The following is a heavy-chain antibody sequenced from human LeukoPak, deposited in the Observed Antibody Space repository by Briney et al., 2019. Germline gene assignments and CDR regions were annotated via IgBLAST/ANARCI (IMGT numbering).Heavy chain of an antibody. D-gene: IGHD6-6*01. V-gene: IGHV4-59*11. CDR2: IYYSGST. Sequence: PSETLSLTCTVSGGSISSHYWSWIRQPPGKGLEWIGYIYYSGSTNYNPSLKSRVTISVDTSKNQFSLKLSSVTAADTAVYYCARGKQLANNWFDPWAREPWSPSPQ. CDR3: ARGKQLANNWFDP. J-gene: IGHJ5*02. CDR1: GGSISSHY.